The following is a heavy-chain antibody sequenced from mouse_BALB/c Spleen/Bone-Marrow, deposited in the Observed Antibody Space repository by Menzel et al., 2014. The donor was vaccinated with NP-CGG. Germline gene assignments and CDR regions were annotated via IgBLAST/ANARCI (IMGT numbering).Heavy chain of an antibody. Sequence: DLVKPGASVKLSGRASGYTFTSYWINWIKQRPGQGLEWIGRIAPGSVSTYYNEMFKGKATLTADTSSSTAYIQLSSLSSEDSAVYFCARGDNSDYWGQGTTLTVSS. CDR3: ARGDNSDY. CDR1: GYTFTSYW. V-gene: IGHV1S41*01. J-gene: IGHJ2*01. CDR2: IAPGSVST.